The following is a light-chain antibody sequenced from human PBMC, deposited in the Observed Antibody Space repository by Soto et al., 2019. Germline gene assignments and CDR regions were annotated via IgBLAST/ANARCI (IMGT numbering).Light chain of an antibody. CDR1: SSNIGAGYD. V-gene: IGLV1-40*01. CDR2: GNN. Sequence: QSVLTQPPSVSGAPGQRVTISCTGSSSNIGAGYDVHWYQQLPGTAPKLLIYGNNNRPSGVPDRFSGSKSGTSASLAITGLQAGDEADYHCQSYDSSPSAWVFGGGTTLTVL. J-gene: IGLJ3*02. CDR3: QSYDSSPSAWV.